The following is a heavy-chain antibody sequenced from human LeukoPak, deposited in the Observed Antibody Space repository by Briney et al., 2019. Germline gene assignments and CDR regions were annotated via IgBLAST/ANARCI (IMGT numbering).Heavy chain of an antibody. CDR2: IWYDGSNE. J-gene: IGHJ4*02. Sequence: GGSLRLSCAASGFTFSSYGMHWVRQAPGKGLEWVAVIWYDGSNEYYADSVKGRFTISRDNSKNTLYLQMNSLRAEDTAVYYCARDILAYCGGDCYPAFGYWGQGTLVTVSS. V-gene: IGHV3-33*01. D-gene: IGHD2-21*02. CDR1: GFTFSSYG. CDR3: ARDILAYCGGDCYPAFGY.